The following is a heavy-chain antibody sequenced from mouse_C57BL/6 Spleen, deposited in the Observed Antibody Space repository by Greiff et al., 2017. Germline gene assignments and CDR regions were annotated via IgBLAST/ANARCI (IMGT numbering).Heavy chain of an antibody. CDR1: GYTFTSYW. Sequence: QVQLKQPGAELVKPGASVKLSCKASGYTFTSYWMHWVKQRPGRGLEWIGRIDPNSGGTKYNEKFKSKATLTVDKPSSTAYMQLSSLTSEDSAVYYCARGPFYDGYPAWFAYWGQGTLVTVSA. J-gene: IGHJ3*01. V-gene: IGHV1-72*01. CDR3: ARGPFYDGYPAWFAY. D-gene: IGHD2-3*01. CDR2: IDPNSGGT.